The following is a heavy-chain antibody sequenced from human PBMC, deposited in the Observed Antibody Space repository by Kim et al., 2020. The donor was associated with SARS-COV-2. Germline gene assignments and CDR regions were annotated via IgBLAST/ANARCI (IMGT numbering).Heavy chain of an antibody. J-gene: IGHJ5*02. V-gene: IGHV1-2*02. Sequence: ASVKVSCKASGYTFTGYYMHWVRQAPGQGLEWMGWINPNSGGTNYAQKFQGRVTMTRDTSISTAYMELSRLRSDDTAVYYCASDGYCSSTSCYSWFDPWGQGTLVTVSS. CDR1: GYTFTGYY. D-gene: IGHD2-2*03. CDR3: ASDGYCSSTSCYSWFDP. CDR2: INPNSGGT.